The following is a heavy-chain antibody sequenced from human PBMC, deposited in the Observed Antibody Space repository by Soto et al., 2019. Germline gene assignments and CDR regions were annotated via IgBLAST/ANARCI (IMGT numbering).Heavy chain of an antibody. Sequence: QVQLVQSGAEVKKPGSSVKVSCKASGGTFSSYAISWVRQAPGQGLEWMGGIIPIFGTANYAQKFQGRVTITADESTSTADMELSSLRSEDTAVYYCARVLAVLVPAGSDPYYYGMDVWGQGTTVTVSS. V-gene: IGHV1-69*12. CDR1: GGTFSSYA. D-gene: IGHD2-2*01. CDR2: IIPIFGTA. J-gene: IGHJ6*02. CDR3: ARVLAVLVPAGSDPYYYGMDV.